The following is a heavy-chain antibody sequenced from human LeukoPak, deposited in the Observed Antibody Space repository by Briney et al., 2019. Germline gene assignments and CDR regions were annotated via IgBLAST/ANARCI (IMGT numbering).Heavy chain of an antibody. J-gene: IGHJ6*03. Sequence: PSETLSLTCAVYGGSFSGYYWSWIRQPPGKGLEWIGEINHSGSTNYNPSLKSRVTISVDTSKNQFSLKLSSVTAADTAVYYCARGQDYYDSSGYYWGYYYYMDVRGKGTTVTVSS. V-gene: IGHV4-34*01. D-gene: IGHD3-22*01. CDR1: GGSFSGYY. CDR3: ARGQDYYDSSGYYWGYYYYMDV. CDR2: INHSGST.